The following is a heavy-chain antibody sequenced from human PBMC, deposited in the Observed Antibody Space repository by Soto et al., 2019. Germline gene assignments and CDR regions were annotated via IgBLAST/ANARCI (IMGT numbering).Heavy chain of an antibody. CDR2: ISNSGTST. V-gene: IGHV3-23*01. CDR3: VKPLVGTNKSFES. J-gene: IGHJ4*01. D-gene: IGHD1-26*01. Sequence: GWSLRLSCAASGFTFSGYAMIWVRQAPGKGLEWVSLISNSGTSTYYGDSVRGRFTISRDNSKSTLSLQMNSLRAEDTAVYYCVKPLVGTNKSFESWGKGILVTVSS. CDR1: GFTFSGYA.